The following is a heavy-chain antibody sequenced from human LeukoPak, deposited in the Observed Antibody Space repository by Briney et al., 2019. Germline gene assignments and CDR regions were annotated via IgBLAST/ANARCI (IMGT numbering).Heavy chain of an antibody. CDR3: AREGYCSSTSCYSAY. V-gene: IGHV3-21*01. J-gene: IGHJ4*02. CDR2: ISSSSSYI. Sequence: GGSLRLSCAASGFTFSSYSMNWVRQAPGKGLEWVSSISSSSSYIYYADSVKGRFTISRDNAKNSLYLQMNSLRAEDTAVYYCAREGYCSSTSCYSAYWGQGTLVTVPS. CDR1: GFTFSSYS. D-gene: IGHD2-2*01.